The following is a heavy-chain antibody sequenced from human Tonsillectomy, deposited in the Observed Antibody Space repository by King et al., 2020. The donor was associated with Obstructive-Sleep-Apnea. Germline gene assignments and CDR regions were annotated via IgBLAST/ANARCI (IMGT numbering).Heavy chain of an antibody. CDR3: AKYSLYTSGSYAMDV. D-gene: IGHD3-10*01. V-gene: IGHV3-30*18. CDR1: GFTFSSFG. CDR2: ISYDGSNK. J-gene: IGHJ6*02. Sequence: VQLVESGGGVVQPGRSLRLSCAASGFTFSSFGMHWVRQAPGKGLEWVAVISYDGSNKYYADSGKGRFTISRDNSKNTLYLQMNSLRAEDTAVYYCAKYSLYTSGSYAMDVWGQGTTVTVSS.